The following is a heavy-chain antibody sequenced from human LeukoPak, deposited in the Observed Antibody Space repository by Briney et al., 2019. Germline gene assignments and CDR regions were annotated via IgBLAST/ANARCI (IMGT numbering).Heavy chain of an antibody. V-gene: IGHV3-30-3*01. Sequence: PGRSLRLSCAACGFTFSSYAMHWVRQAPGKGLEWVAVISYDGSNKYYADSVKGRFTISRDNSKNTLYLQMNSLRAEDTAVYYCARDLLLSYRSSWIFDYWGQGTLVTVSS. CDR2: ISYDGSNK. D-gene: IGHD6-13*01. CDR3: ARDLLLSYRSSWIFDY. J-gene: IGHJ4*02. CDR1: GFTFSSYA.